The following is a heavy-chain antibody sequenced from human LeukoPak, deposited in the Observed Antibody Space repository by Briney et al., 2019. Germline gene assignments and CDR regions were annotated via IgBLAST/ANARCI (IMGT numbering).Heavy chain of an antibody. CDR1: GFTFNNYA. J-gene: IGHJ4*02. Sequence: PGGSLRLSCAASGFTFNNYAMSWVRQAPGKGLEWVSAISSSGDITFYADSVKGRFTISRDNSRYTLYLHMNSLRAEDAAVYYCAKDRPNYYESNGHYYRRNGDYWGQGTLVTVSS. D-gene: IGHD3-22*01. CDR2: ISSSGDIT. V-gene: IGHV3-23*01. CDR3: AKDRPNYYESNGHYYRRNGDY.